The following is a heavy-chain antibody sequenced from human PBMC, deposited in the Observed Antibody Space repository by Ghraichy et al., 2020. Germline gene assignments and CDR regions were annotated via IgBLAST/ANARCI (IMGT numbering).Heavy chain of an antibody. J-gene: IGHJ4*02. CDR3: ATYVYGSGTSN. CDR1: GFTFSDYS. V-gene: IGHV3-11*06. CDR2: ISMTSSHT. Sequence: GGSLRLSCAASGFTFSDYSMSWLRQAPGKGLEWVSYISMTSSHTTYADPVRGRFTISRDNAKKSLYLQMNSLRVEDTAVYYCATYVYGSGTSNWGQGTLVTVSS. D-gene: IGHD3-10*01.